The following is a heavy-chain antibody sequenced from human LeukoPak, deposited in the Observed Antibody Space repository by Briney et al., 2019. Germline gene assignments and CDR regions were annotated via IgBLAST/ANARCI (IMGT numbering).Heavy chain of an antibody. Sequence: SETLSLTCTVSGASMTDDYWGWIRQPPGAGLEWIGYVSYGGGVTYNPSLRPPVTLSLDTSRNHFSLKLTPVTAADTAIYYCVRVHYSSGSLSSWFDPWGRGTLVSVSS. CDR2: VSYGGGV. D-gene: IGHD3-10*01. CDR3: VRVHYSSGSLSSWFDP. CDR1: GASMTDDY. J-gene: IGHJ5*02. V-gene: IGHV4-59*08.